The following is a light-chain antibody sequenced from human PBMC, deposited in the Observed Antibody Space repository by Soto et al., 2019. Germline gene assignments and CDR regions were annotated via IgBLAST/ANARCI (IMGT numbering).Light chain of an antibody. V-gene: IGKV3-20*01. J-gene: IGKJ3*01. CDR2: GAS. Sequence: DIVLTQSPGTLSLSPGEGATLSCRASQSVSGSYLAWYQQKPGQAPRLVIYGASRRATGIPDRFSGSGSGTDFTLTISRLEPEEFAVYYCQQYGSSPSTFGPGTKVDIK. CDR3: QQYGSSPST. CDR1: QSVSGSY.